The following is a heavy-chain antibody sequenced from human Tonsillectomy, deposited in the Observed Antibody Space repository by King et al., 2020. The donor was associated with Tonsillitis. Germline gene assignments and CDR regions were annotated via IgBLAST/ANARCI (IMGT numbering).Heavy chain of an antibody. CDR2: MYHTGSS. CDR3: ARGRTDLAY. V-gene: IGHV4-38-2*01. CDR1: GYSISSGYY. J-gene: IGHJ4*02. Sequence: QLQESGPGLVKPSETLSLTCAVSGYSISSGYYWGWIRQPPGKGLEWIGSMYHTGSSYYNPSLKSRVTISVDTSKNQFSPKLNSVTASDTAVYYCARGRTDLAYWGQGTLVTVSS. D-gene: IGHD1-1*01.